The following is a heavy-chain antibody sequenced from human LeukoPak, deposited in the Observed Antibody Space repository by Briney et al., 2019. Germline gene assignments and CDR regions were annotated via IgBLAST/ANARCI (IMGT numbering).Heavy chain of an antibody. CDR2: IRYDGSNK. V-gene: IGHV3-30*02. CDR1: GFTFSSYG. J-gene: IGHJ4*02. CDR3: AKDRQWLGSFDY. D-gene: IGHD6-19*01. Sequence: GGSLRLSCAASGFTFSSYGMHWVRQAPGKGLEWAAFIRYDGSNKYYADSVKGRFTISRDNSKNTLYLQVNSLRAEDTAVYYCAKDRQWLGSFDYWGQGTLVTVSS.